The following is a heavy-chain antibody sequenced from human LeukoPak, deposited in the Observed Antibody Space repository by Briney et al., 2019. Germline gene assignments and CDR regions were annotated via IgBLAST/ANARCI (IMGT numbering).Heavy chain of an antibody. J-gene: IGHJ4*02. D-gene: IGHD6-19*01. V-gene: IGHV3-30-3*02. CDR2: ILYDGSKK. CDR3: AKMPVSYSSGWSTFDY. Sequence: GGSLRLSCAASGFTFSRYAMHWVRQAPGKGLECVAVILYDGSKKYYADSVKGRFTISRDNSKNTLYLQMNSLRAEDTAIYHCAKMPVSYSSGWSTFDYWGQGTLVTVSS. CDR1: GFTFSRYA.